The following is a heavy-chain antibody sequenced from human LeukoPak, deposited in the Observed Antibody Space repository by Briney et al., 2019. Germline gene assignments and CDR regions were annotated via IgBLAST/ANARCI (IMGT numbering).Heavy chain of an antibody. D-gene: IGHD6-13*01. V-gene: IGHV3-30-3*01. CDR2: ISYDGSNK. CDR1: GFTFSSYA. CDR3: ARAGYSSSCFDY. Sequence: PGRSLRLSCAASGFTFSSYAMHWVRQAPGKGLEWVAVISYDGSNKYYADSVKGRFTISRDNSKNTLYLQMNSLRAEDTAVYYCARAGYSSSCFDYWGQGTLVTVSS. J-gene: IGHJ4*02.